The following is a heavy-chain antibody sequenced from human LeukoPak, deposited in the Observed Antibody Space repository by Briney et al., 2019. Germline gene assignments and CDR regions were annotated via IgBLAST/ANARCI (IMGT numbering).Heavy chain of an antibody. CDR3: ARHDGGGY. V-gene: IGHV4-34*01. Sequence: PSETLSLTCAVYGGSFSDYYWSWIRQPPGKGLEWIGEISHRGSTNYNPSLKSRVTISIDTSKNQFSLKLSSVTAADTAVYHCARHDGGGYWGQGTLVTVSS. CDR1: GGSFSDYY. J-gene: IGHJ4*02. CDR2: ISHRGST.